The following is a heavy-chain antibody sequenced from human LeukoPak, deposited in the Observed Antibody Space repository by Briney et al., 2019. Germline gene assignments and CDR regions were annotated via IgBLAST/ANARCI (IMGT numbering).Heavy chain of an antibody. CDR3: AKDADISVELVVITSFDS. CDR2: INWNGGST. V-gene: IGHV3-20*04. J-gene: IGHJ4*02. CDR1: RFTFSNYV. D-gene: IGHD3-22*01. Sequence: PGRSLRLSCAASRFTFSNYVMHWARQAPGKGLEWVSGINWNGGSTGYADSVKGRFTISRDNAKNSLYLQMNSLRAEDTAVYYCAKDADISVELVVITSFDSWGQGTLVTVSS.